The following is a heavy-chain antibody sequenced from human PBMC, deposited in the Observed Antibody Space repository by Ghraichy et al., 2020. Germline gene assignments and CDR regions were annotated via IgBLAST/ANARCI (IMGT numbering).Heavy chain of an antibody. CDR1: GGSISSYY. V-gene: IGHV4-59*01. CDR2: VFYSGST. Sequence: SETLSLTCAVSGGSISSYYWSWIRQPPGKGLEWIGYVFYSGSTNYDPSLKSRVTISVDTSKNHFSLRLSSVTAADTAVYYCAREARDRTVARTWYFDYWGQGTLVTVSS. D-gene: IGHD4-23*01. CDR3: AREARDRTVARTWYFDY. J-gene: IGHJ4*02.